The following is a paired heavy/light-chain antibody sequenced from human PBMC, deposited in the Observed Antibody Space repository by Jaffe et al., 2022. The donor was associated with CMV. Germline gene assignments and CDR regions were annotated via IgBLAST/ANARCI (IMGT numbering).Light chain of an antibody. CDR3: CSYVGNNNWE. CDR2: EVS. CDR1: SSDFGSYNL. V-gene: IGLV2-23*02. J-gene: IGLJ2*01. Sequence: QSALTQPASVSGSPGQSITISCTGTSSDFGSYNLVSWYQQNPGQAPRRMIYEVSKRPSGVSDRFSGSKSGNTASLTISGLQAEDEADYYCCSYVGNNNWEFGGGTKLTVL.
Heavy chain of an antibody. D-gene: IGHD1-1*01. Sequence: EVQLVESGGGLVQPGGSLRLSCAASGFTFNTYWMNWVRQAPGKGLEWVANMNGDGSEKYYADSLKGRFTISRDNAKNSFYLQMNSLRAEDTAVYYCARGHSNSVDYWGQGTLVTVSS. CDR2: MNGDGSEK. CDR1: GFTFNTYW. J-gene: IGHJ4*02. V-gene: IGHV3-7*01. CDR3: ARGHSNSVDY.